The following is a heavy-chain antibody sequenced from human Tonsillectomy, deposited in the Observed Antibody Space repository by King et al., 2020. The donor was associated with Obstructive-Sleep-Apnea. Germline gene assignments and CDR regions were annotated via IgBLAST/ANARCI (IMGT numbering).Heavy chain of an antibody. J-gene: IGHJ5*02. Sequence: VQLQESGPGLVKPSQTLSLICTVSGGSISSGDYYWSWIRQPPGKGLDWIGYIYYSGSTYYNPSLKSRVTISVDTSENQFSLKLSSVTAADTAVYYCARVKYSGYYFCRWFDPWGQGTLVTVSS. CDR3: ARVKYSGYYFCRWFDP. D-gene: IGHD5-12*01. CDR2: IYYSGST. CDR1: GGSISSGDYY. V-gene: IGHV4-30-4*01.